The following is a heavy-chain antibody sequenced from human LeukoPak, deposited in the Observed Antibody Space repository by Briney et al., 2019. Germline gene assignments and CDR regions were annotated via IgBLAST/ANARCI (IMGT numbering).Heavy chain of an antibody. J-gene: IGHJ6*03. CDR2: ISPNSGDT. V-gene: IGHV1-2*02. CDR1: GYTFTGNY. Sequence: ASVKVSCKAGGYTFTGNYMQWVRQAPGQGLEWIGWISPNSGDTNYAQKFQGRVTMTSDTSTSTAYMELNRLTSDDTAVYYCARDGYGDYIYYYMDVWGKGTTVTVSS. CDR3: ARDGYGDYIYYYMDV. D-gene: IGHD5-12*01.